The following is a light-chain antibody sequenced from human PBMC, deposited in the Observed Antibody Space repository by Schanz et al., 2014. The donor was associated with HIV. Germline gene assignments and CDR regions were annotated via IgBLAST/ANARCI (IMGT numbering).Light chain of an antibody. CDR1: SSDVGGYNY. CDR2: DVS. V-gene: IGLV2-14*01. CDR3: SSYTVISTGV. Sequence: LTQPASVSGSPGQSITISCTGTSSDVGGYNYVSWYQQHPGKAPKLMIYDVSNRPSGVSNRFSGSKSGNTASLTISGLQAEDEADYYCSSYTVISTGVFGTGTKLTVL. J-gene: IGLJ1*01.